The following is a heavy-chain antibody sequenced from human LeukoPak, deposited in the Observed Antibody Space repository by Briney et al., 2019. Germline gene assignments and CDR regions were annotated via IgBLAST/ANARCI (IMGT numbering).Heavy chain of an antibody. CDR1: GFTFSSYS. CDR2: ISSSSSYI. D-gene: IGHD6-13*01. J-gene: IGHJ3*02. Sequence: PGGSLRLSCAASGFTFSSYSMNWVRQAPGKGLEWVSSISSSSSYIYYADSVKGRFTISRDNAKNSLYLQMNSLRAEDTAVYYCARALEAAAGTYNDAFDIWGQGTMVTASS. CDR3: ARALEAAAGTYNDAFDI. V-gene: IGHV3-21*01.